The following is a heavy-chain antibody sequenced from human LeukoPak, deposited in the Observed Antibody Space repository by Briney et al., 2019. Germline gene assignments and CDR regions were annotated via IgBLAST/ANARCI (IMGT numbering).Heavy chain of an antibody. CDR2: INGRASDM. Sequence: GGSLRLSCAASGFTFSNYEMNWVRQAPGKGLEWLSYINGRASDMFYADSVRGRFTISRDNADNTLFLQMNSLRAEDTAVYFCARDRGYTYGPELDYCGQGTLVTVSS. D-gene: IGHD5-18*01. CDR3: ARDRGYTYGPELDY. CDR1: GFTFSNYE. V-gene: IGHV3-48*03. J-gene: IGHJ4*02.